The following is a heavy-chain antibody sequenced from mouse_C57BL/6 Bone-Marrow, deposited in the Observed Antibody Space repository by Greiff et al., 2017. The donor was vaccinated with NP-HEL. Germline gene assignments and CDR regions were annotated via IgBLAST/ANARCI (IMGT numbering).Heavy chain of an antibody. Sequence: EVKLLESGGGLVQPGGSMKLSCVASGFTFSNYWMNWVRQSPEKGLEWVAKIRLKSDNYATHYAGSVKGRFTISRDDCKSSVYLQMNNLRAEYTGIYYCTYSKCYYAMDYWGQGTSVTVSS. CDR2: IRLKSDNYAT. CDR1: GFTFSNYW. V-gene: IGHV6-3*01. D-gene: IGHD2-5*01. J-gene: IGHJ4*01. CDR3: TYSKCYYAMDY.